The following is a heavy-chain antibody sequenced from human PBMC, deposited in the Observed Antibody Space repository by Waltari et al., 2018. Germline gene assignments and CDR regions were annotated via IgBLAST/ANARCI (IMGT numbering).Heavy chain of an antibody. CDR3: ARGGGSGSYYLHYYYYGMDV. V-gene: IGHV3-30*04. D-gene: IGHD3-10*01. CDR2: ISYDGSNK. J-gene: IGHJ6*02. Sequence: QVQLVESGGGVVQPGRSLRLSCAASGFTFSRYAMHWVRQAPGKGLGWVAVISYDGSNKYYADCVKGRFTISRDNSKNTLYLEMNSLRAEDTAVYYCARGGGSGSYYLHYYYYGMDVWGQGTTVTVSS. CDR1: GFTFSRYA.